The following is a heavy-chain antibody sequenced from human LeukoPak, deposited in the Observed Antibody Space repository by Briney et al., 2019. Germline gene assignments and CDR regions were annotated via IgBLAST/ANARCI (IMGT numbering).Heavy chain of an antibody. CDR2: FDPEDGET. CDR1: GYTLTELS. Sequence: ASVKVSCKVSGYTLTELSMHWVRQAPGKGLEWMGGFDPEDGETIYAQKFQGRVTMTEDTSTDTAYMELSSLRSEDTAVYYCATDYKRPPYYYYYGTDVWGQGTTVTVSS. D-gene: IGHD3-10*01. V-gene: IGHV1-24*01. CDR3: ATDYKRPPYYYYYGTDV. J-gene: IGHJ6*02.